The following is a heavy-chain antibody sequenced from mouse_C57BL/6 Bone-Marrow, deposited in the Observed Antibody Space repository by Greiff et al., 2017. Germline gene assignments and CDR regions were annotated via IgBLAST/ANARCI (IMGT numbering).Heavy chain of an antibody. Sequence: EVQRVESGGGLVKPGGSLKLSCAASGFTFSSYAMSWVRQTPEKRLEWVATISDGGSYTYYPDNVKGRFTISRDNAKNHLYLQMSHLKSEDTAMYYCARRDYGSSWGQGTLVTVSA. CDR3: ARRDYGSS. J-gene: IGHJ3*01. V-gene: IGHV5-4*01. D-gene: IGHD1-1*01. CDR2: ISDGGSYT. CDR1: GFTFSSYA.